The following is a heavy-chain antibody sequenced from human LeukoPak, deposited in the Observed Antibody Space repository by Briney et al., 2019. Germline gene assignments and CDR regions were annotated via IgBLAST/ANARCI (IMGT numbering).Heavy chain of an antibody. D-gene: IGHD3-22*01. CDR1: GFTFSSYS. CDR2: ISTSSNYI. V-gene: IGHV3-21*01. Sequence: GGSLRLSCAASGFTFSSYSMNWVRQAPGKGLEWVSYISTSSNYIYYADSVKGRFTISRDNAKNSLYLQMNSLRAEDTAVYYCARDTYYYDSSGYQAWGQGTLVTVSS. CDR3: ARDTYYYDSSGYQA. J-gene: IGHJ5*02.